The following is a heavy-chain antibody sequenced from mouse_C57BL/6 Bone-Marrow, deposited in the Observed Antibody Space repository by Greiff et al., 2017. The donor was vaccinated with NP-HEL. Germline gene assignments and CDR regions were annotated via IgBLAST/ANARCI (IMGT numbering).Heavy chain of an antibody. Sequence: SGAELVRPGASVKLSCTASGFNIKDDYMHWVKQRPEQGLEWIGWFDPENGDTDYASKFQGKATITADTSSNTAYLHLSSLTSEYTAVDYCTLLITTGGDWGKGTTLTVAS. CDR3: TLLITTGGD. CDR1: GFNIKDDY. J-gene: IGHJ2*01. D-gene: IGHD1-1*01. V-gene: IGHV14-4*01. CDR2: FDPENGDT.